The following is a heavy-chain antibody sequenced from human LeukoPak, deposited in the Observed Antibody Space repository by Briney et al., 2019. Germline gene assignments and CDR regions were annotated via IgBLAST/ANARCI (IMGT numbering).Heavy chain of an antibody. CDR1: GYSFATYW. D-gene: IGHD2-2*03. CDR3: ARPPSRGYSSSFEY. CDR2: IYPDESNI. J-gene: IGHJ4*02. Sequence: GESLKISCEGSGYSFATYWIAWVRQMPGKGLEWMGIIYPDESNIRYSPSFQGQVTISADKSISTAYLQWSSLKASDTAIYYCARPPSRGYSSSFEYWGQGTLVIVSS. V-gene: IGHV5-51*01.